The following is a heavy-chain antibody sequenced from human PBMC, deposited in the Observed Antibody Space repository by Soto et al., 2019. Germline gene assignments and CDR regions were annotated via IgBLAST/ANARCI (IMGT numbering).Heavy chain of an antibody. CDR3: ARRAEMSSLTKWFDP. Sequence: PXVSLRVSCAACGFIVSDYYMSWIRQAPGKGLEWLAYISRDGNAIFYADSVIGRFTVSRDNAKNSLFLQMDDLRAEDTAMFFCARRAEMSSLTKWFDPWGQGTLVTVSS. J-gene: IGHJ5*02. V-gene: IGHV3-11*01. D-gene: IGHD1-1*01. CDR1: GFIVSDYY. CDR2: ISRDGNAI.